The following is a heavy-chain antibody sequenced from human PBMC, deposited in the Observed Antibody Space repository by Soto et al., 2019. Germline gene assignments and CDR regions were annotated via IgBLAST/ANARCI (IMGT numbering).Heavy chain of an antibody. Sequence: QVQLVQSGAEVKKPGSSVKVSCKASGGPFSSYAISWVRQAPGQGLEWMGGIIPIFGTANYAQKFQGRVTITADESTSTAYMELSSLRSEDTAVYYCARALRDYGDYFYFDYWGQGTLVTVSS. J-gene: IGHJ4*02. CDR2: IIPIFGTA. CDR3: ARALRDYGDYFYFDY. V-gene: IGHV1-69*01. CDR1: GGPFSSYA. D-gene: IGHD4-17*01.